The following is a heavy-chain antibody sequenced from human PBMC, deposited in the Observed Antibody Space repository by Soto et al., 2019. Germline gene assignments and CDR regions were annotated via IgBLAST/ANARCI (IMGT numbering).Heavy chain of an antibody. J-gene: IGHJ4*02. CDR3: AGSPPGVACRYYFDY. Sequence: QVQLVASGGGVVQPGRSLRLSCATSGFAFSNYGMHWVRQAPGKGLEWGALIWYDGSNKYYADSVKGRFTISRDNSKNMLYLQVNRLRAEDTAVYYCAGSPPGVACRYYFDYWGQGTLVTVSS. D-gene: IGHD2-15*01. CDR2: IWYDGSNK. V-gene: IGHV3-33*01. CDR1: GFAFSNYG.